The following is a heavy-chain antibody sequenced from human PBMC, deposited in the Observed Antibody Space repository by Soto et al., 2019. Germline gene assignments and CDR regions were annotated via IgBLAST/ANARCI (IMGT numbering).Heavy chain of an antibody. CDR1: GFTFSSYW. CDR3: ARDLIAAAGPYYYYYGMDV. D-gene: IGHD6-13*01. CDR2: IKQDGSEK. J-gene: IGHJ6*02. Sequence: PGGSLRLSCAASGFTFSSYWMSWVRQAPGKGLEWVANIKQDGSEKYYVDSVKGRFTISRDNAKNSLYLQMNSLRAEDTAVYYCARDLIAAAGPYYYYYGMDVWGQGTTVTVSS. V-gene: IGHV3-7*01.